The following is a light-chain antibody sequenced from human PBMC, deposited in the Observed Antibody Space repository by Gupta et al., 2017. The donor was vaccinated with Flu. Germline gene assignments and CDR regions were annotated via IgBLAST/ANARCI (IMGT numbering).Light chain of an antibody. Sequence: PATLSLSPGERATLSCRASQTVGRFLVWYQQKPGQAPRLLMSDASTRATGIPARFGGSGSGTDFTLTISSLEPEDLAVYFCQQCADWPMTFGQGTRVEIK. CDR2: DAS. CDR1: QTVGRF. J-gene: IGKJ5*01. V-gene: IGKV3-11*01. CDR3: QQCADWPMT.